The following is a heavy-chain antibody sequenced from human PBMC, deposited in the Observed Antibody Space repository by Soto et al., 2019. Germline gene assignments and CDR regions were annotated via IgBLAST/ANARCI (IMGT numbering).Heavy chain of an antibody. CDR3: ARDGVRFYYDFWSGYYTGIRLDS. J-gene: IGHJ4*02. CDR2: ISAYNGNT. V-gene: IGHV1-18*01. Sequence: GASVKVSCKASGYTFTSYGISWVRQAPGQGLEWMGWISAYNGNTNYAQKLQGRVTMTTDTSTSTAYMELRSLRSDDTAVYYCARDGVRFYYDFWSGYYTGIRLDSRGQGPLVTVSS. D-gene: IGHD3-3*01. CDR1: GYTFTSYG.